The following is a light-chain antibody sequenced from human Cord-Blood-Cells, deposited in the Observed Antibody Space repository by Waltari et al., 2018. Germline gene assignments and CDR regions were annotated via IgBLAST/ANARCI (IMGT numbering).Light chain of an antibody. CDR1: SSDVGGYNY. J-gene: IGLJ2*01. CDR2: DVS. Sequence: QSALTQPASVSGSPGQSITISCTGTSSDVGGYNYVSWYQQHPGQAPKLMRYDVSNRPAGVSTRFSGSKSGNTASLTISGLQAEDEADYYCSSYTSSSTLVVFGGGTKLTVL. CDR3: SSYTSSSTLVV. V-gene: IGLV2-14*01.